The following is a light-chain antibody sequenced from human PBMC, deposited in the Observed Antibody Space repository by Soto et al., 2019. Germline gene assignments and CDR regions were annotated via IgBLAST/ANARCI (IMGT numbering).Light chain of an antibody. Sequence: DIQLTQSPSFLSASVGDRVTITCRASQGISSYLSWYQQKPGKAPKLLIYAASTLQSGVPSRFSGSGAGTEFTLTISSLQPEDFATYYCQQLNSYLRVYIFGQGTKLQIK. CDR3: QQLNSYLRVYI. CDR1: QGISSY. V-gene: IGKV1-9*01. CDR2: AAS. J-gene: IGKJ2*01.